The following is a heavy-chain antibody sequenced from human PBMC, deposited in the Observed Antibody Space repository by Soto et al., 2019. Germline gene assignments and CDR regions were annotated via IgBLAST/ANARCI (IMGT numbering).Heavy chain of an antibody. V-gene: IGHV1-18*01. CDR1: GYTFTTYG. CDR2: TSTYNGNT. Sequence: QVQLVQSGAEEKKPGASVKVSCQASGYTFTTYGISWVRQAPGQGLEWMGWTSTYNGNTNYAQKVQGRVTLTTERSTTTAYMELRSLRSDDTAVYYCAREYCTSARCYLPDYWGQGTLVTVSS. J-gene: IGHJ4*02. CDR3: AREYCTSARCYLPDY. D-gene: IGHD2-2*01.